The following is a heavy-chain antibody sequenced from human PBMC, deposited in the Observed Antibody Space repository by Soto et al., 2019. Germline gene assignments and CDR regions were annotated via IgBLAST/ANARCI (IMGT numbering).Heavy chain of an antibody. V-gene: IGHV3-33*01. CDR2: IWYDGSNK. J-gene: IGHJ3*02. CDR3: ARDPPYSGSFELRFAFDI. D-gene: IGHD1-26*01. Sequence: QVQLVESGGGVVQPGRSLRLSCAASGFTFSSYGMHWVRQAPGKGLEWVAVIWYDGSNKYYADSVKGRFTISRDNSKNTXXLQMNSLRAEDTAVYYCARDPPYSGSFELRFAFDIWGQGTMVTVSS. CDR1: GFTFSSYG.